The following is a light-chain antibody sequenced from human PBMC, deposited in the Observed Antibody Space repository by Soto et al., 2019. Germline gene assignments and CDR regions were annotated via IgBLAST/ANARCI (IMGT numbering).Light chain of an antibody. CDR2: AAS. V-gene: IGKV1-27*01. CDR1: QGIGNY. J-gene: IGKJ1*01. Sequence: DIQMTQSPSTLSASVGDRVTITCRASQGIGNYLAWYQQKPGKVPKLLIYAASTLQSGVPSRFSGSGSGTDFTLTISSLQPEDVATYYCQKYNRAPPSFGQGTKLDIK. CDR3: QKYNRAPPS.